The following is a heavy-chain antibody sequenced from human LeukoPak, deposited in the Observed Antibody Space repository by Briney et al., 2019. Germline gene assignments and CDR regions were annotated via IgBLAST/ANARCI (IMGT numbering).Heavy chain of an antibody. CDR3: ALRYSGYYFDY. J-gene: IGHJ4*02. V-gene: IGHV1-69*13. CDR2: IIPIFGTA. CDR1: GYTFTGYY. D-gene: IGHD5-12*01. Sequence: SVKVSRKASGYTFTGYYMHWVRQAPGQGLEWMGGIIPIFGTANYAQKFQGRVTITADESTSTAYMELSSLRSEDTAVYYCALRYSGYYFDYWGQGTLVTVSS.